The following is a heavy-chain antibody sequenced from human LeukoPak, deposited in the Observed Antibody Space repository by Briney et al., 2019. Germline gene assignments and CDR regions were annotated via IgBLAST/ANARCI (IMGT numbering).Heavy chain of an antibody. D-gene: IGHD3-22*01. V-gene: IGHV4-34*01. Sequence: SSETLSLTCAVYGRSFSGYYWRWIRQPPGKGLEWIGEINHSGSTNYHPSLKSRVTISVDTSKNQFSLKVSSVTAADTAVYYCARGQIVRDYYDTYGTFDYWGQGTLVTVSS. CDR2: INHSGST. CDR1: GRSFSGYY. J-gene: IGHJ4*02. CDR3: ARGQIVRDYYDTYGTFDY.